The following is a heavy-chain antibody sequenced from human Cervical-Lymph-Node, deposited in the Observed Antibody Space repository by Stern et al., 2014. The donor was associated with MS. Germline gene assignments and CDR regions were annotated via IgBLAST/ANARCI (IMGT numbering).Heavy chain of an antibody. V-gene: IGHV3-30*03. Sequence: QVQLVESGGGVVQPGRSLRLSCAGSGFTFSNHGMHWVRQAPGKGLAWVAIISFDGTNKNYGDSVNGRFTISRDDSDNALSLQMDRLRVEDTAVYYCVRGPGSVGRVGYFDLWGRGTLVTVSS. J-gene: IGHJ2*01. CDR2: ISFDGTNK. CDR1: GFTFSNHG. D-gene: IGHD2-15*01. CDR3: VRGPGSVGRVGYFDL.